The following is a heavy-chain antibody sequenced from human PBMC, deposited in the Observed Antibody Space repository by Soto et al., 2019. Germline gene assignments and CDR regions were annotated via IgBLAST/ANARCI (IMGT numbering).Heavy chain of an antibody. J-gene: IGHJ4*02. V-gene: IGHV4-59*01. D-gene: IGHD1-26*01. Sequence: QVQLQESGPGLVKPSETLSLTCTVSGGSINSYYWSWIRQPPGKGLEWTGYIYYSGSTNYNPSLKSRVTISVDTSKNQFSLKLRSVTGADTAVYYCARRYGGNFDYWGQGTLVTVSS. CDR2: IYYSGST. CDR3: ARRYGGNFDY. CDR1: GGSINSYY.